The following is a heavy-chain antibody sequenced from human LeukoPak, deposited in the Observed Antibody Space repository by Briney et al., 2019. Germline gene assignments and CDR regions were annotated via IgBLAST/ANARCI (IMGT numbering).Heavy chain of an antibody. CDR2: ISGSGRST. V-gene: IGHV3-23*01. J-gene: IGHJ4*02. D-gene: IGHD5-12*01. CDR3: ARPHSGYDFQGLCY. Sequence: GGSLRLSCAASGFTFSSYAMSWVRQAPGKGLEWVSAISGSGRSTYYADSVEGRFTISRDNSKNTLYLQMNSLRAEDTAVYYCARPHSGYDFQGLCYWGQGTLVTVSS. CDR1: GFTFSSYA.